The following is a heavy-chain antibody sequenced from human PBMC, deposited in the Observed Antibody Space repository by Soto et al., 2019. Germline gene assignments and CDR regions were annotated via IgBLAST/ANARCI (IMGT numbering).Heavy chain of an antibody. CDR1: GGTFSSYT. CDR2: IIPILGIA. Sequence: QVQLVQSGAEVKKPGSSVKVSCKASGGTFSSYTISWVRQAPGQGLEWMGRIIPILGIANYAQKFQGRVTITADKSTSTAYMELSSLRSEDTAVYYCARERPGGMTTVPVFDYWGQGTLVTVSS. CDR3: ARERPGGMTTVPVFDY. D-gene: IGHD4-4*01. J-gene: IGHJ4*02. V-gene: IGHV1-69*08.